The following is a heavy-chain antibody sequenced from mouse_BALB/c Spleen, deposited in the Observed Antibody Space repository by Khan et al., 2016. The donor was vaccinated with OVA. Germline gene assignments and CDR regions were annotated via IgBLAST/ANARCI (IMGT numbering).Heavy chain of an antibody. Sequence: QLVESGGGLVQPGGSRKLSCAASGFTFSNFGMHWVRQAPKKGLEWVAYISSGSSTIYYVDTVKGRFTISRDNHKNTLFLQMTSLRSEDTAIYYCARSGGNFHWYFDVWGAGTSVTVSS. J-gene: IGHJ1*01. CDR3: ARSGGNFHWYFDV. CDR1: GFTFSNFG. CDR2: ISSGSSTI. D-gene: IGHD2-1*01. V-gene: IGHV5-17*02.